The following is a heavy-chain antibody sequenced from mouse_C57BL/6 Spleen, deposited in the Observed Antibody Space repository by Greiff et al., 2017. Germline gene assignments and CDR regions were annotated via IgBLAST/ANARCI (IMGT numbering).Heavy chain of an antibody. CDR2: INPITGGT. CDR1: GYSFTGYY. D-gene: IGHD1-1*01. V-gene: IGHV1-42*01. Sequence: VQLKESGPELVKPGASVKISCKASGYSFTGYYMNWVKQSPEKSLEWIGEINPITGGTTYNQKFKAKATLTVDKSSSTAYMQLKSLTSEDSAVYYCARALFITTVVANAMDYWGQGTSVTVSS. CDR3: ARALFITTVVANAMDY. J-gene: IGHJ4*01.